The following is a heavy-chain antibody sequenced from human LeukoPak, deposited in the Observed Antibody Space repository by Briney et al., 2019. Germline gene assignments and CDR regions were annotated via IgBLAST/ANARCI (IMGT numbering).Heavy chain of an antibody. CDR3: ARVHYSGSYFSQNYFDY. Sequence: ASMKVSCKASGYTFTSYGISWVRQATGQGLEWMGSMNPNSGNTDYAQKFQGRVTMTRDTSTSTAYMELSSLRSEDTAVYYCARVHYSGSYFSQNYFDYWGQGTLVTVSS. J-gene: IGHJ4*02. D-gene: IGHD1-26*01. CDR2: MNPNSGNT. CDR1: GYTFTSYG. V-gene: IGHV1-8*02.